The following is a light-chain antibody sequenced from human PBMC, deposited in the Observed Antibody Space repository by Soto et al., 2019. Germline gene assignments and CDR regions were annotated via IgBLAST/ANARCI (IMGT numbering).Light chain of an antibody. V-gene: IGLV2-11*01. Sequence: QSALTQPRSVSGFPGQSVTISCAGISNDVGVYTFVSWYQHHPDKAPKLIIYDVFHRPSVGPDRFSGSRSGNTASLTVSGVQAEDEADYYCCSYASNVAMFGGGTKLTVL. CDR2: DVF. J-gene: IGLJ3*02. CDR3: CSYASNVAM. CDR1: SNDVGVYTF.